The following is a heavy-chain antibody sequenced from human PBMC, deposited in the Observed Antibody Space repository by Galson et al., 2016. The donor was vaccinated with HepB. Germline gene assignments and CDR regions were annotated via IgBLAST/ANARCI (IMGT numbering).Heavy chain of an antibody. CDR1: GGSISSSSYY. CDR3: ARGTYYFDY. J-gene: IGHJ4*02. CDR2: IHYSGSTF. Sequence: SETLSLTCTVSGGSISSSSYYWGWIRQPPGKGLEWIGNIHYSGSTFYYNPSLKSRVTISVDTSKNQFSLKLGSVTAADTAVYYCARGTYYFDYWGQGTLVTVSS. V-gene: IGHV4-39*01.